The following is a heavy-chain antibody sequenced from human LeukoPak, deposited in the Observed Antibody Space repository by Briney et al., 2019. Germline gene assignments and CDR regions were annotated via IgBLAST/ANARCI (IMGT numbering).Heavy chain of an antibody. CDR1: GGSISSYY. Sequence: PSETLSLTCTVSGGSISSYYWSWIRQPAGKGLEWVGRIYTSGSTNYNPSLKSRVTMSVDTSKNQFSLKLSSVTAADTAVYYCAREVVVPAAIPLYYYYYYMDVWGKGTTVTVSS. D-gene: IGHD2-2*02. J-gene: IGHJ6*03. CDR3: AREVVVPAAIPLYYYYYYMDV. CDR2: IYTSGST. V-gene: IGHV4-4*07.